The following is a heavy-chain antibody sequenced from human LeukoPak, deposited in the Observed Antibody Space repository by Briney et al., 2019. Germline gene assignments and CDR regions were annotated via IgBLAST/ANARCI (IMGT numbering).Heavy chain of an antibody. Sequence: GGSLRLSCAASGFTFSNYGMHWVRQAPGKGLEWVAFIRYDGSDKYYADSVKGRFTISRDNSKNTLYLQMNSLRAEDTAVYYCANLHPGTMVRGVSTWPQFDYWGQGTLVTVSS. CDR3: ANLHPGTMVRGVSTWPQFDY. CDR2: IRYDGSDK. D-gene: IGHD3-10*01. CDR1: GFTFSNYG. V-gene: IGHV3-30*02. J-gene: IGHJ4*02.